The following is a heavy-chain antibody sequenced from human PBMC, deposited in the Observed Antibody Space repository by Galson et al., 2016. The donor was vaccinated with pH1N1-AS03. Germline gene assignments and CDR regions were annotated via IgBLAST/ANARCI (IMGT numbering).Heavy chain of an antibody. J-gene: IGHJ6*02. CDR2: IIPIFGTA. CDR1: GGTFSSYV. CDR3: AREGDSGSLERIDCNYYGMDV. D-gene: IGHD1-26*01. V-gene: IGHV1-69*13. Sequence: SVKVSCKASGGTFSSYVISWVRQAPGQGLEWMGEIIPIFGTANYAQRFQGRVTITADESTSTAYMEVSSLRSEDTAVYYCAREGDSGSLERIDCNYYGMDVWGQGTTVTVSS.